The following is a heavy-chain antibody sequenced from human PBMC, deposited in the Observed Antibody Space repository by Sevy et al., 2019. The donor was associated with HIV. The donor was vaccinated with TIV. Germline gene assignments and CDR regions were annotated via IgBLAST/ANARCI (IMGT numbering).Heavy chain of an antibody. CDR1: GFTFSSYS. CDR2: ISSSSSYI. CDR3: ARDRDYGAGTGGCMDV. D-gene: IGHD4-17*01. Sequence: GGSLRLSCAASGFTFSSYSMNWVRQAPGKGLEWVSSISSSSSYIYYADSVKGRFTISRDNAKNSLYLQMNSLRAEDTAVYYCARDRDYGAGTGGCMDVWGQGTTVTVSS. V-gene: IGHV3-21*01. J-gene: IGHJ6*02.